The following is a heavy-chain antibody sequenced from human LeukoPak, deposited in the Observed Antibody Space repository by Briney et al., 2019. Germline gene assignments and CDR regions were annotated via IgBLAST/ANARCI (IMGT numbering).Heavy chain of an antibody. CDR1: GFIFSIYA. Sequence: GGSLRLSCAASGFIFSIYAMSWVRQAPGKGLEWVSAISGNGGSTYYTDSVKGRFTISRDNSRNTLYVQMTRLTAEDTAVYYCAKYRDVTSKGSGLGSLGQGTLVTVSS. J-gene: IGHJ5*01. D-gene: IGHD4-17*01. V-gene: IGHV3-23*01. CDR2: ISGNGGST. CDR3: AKYRDVTSKGSGLGS.